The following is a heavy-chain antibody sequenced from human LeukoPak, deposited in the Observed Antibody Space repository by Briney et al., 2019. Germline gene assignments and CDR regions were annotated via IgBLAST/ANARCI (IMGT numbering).Heavy chain of an antibody. CDR1: GYTFTGYY. D-gene: IGHD2-15*01. CDR2: INPNSGGT. Sequence: GASVKVSCKASGYTFTGYYMHWVRQAPGQGLEWMGWINPNSGGTNYAQKFQGRVTMTRDTSISTAYMELSSLRSDDTAVYYCARDSGGRYCSGGSCYPSFDYWGQGTLVTVSS. V-gene: IGHV1-2*02. J-gene: IGHJ4*02. CDR3: ARDSGGRYCSGGSCYPSFDY.